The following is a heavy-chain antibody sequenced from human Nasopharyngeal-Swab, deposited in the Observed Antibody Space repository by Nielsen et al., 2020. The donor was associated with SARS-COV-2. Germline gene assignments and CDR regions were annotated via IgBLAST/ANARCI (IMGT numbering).Heavy chain of an antibody. Sequence: ASVKVSCKASGYTFTSYDINWVRQATGQGLEWMGWMNPNSGNTGYAQKFQGRVTMARNTSISTAYMELSCLRSEDTAVYYCARAVVLGKFDYWGQGTLVTVSS. CDR1: GYTFTSYD. CDR2: MNPNSGNT. D-gene: IGHD4-23*01. CDR3: ARAVVLGKFDY. V-gene: IGHV1-8*01. J-gene: IGHJ4*02.